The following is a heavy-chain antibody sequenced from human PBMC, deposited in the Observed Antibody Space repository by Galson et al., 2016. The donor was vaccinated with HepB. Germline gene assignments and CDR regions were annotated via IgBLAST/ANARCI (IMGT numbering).Heavy chain of an antibody. D-gene: IGHD4-17*01. V-gene: IGHV3-30*03. CDR3: ARGDYGDYHFDY. Sequence: SLRLSCAASGFTFRSYAMSWVRQAPGKGLEWVAVISYDGNHKYYADSVKGRFTISRDNSKNTLYLQMSSLSAEDTAVYYCARGDYGDYHFDYWGQGTLVTVSS. CDR2: ISYDGNHK. J-gene: IGHJ4*02. CDR1: GFTFRSYA.